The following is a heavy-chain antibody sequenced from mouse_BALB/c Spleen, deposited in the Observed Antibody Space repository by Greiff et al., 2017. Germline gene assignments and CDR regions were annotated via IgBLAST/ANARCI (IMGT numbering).Heavy chain of an antibody. J-gene: IGHJ4*01. V-gene: IGHV5-17*02. Sequence: EVQGVESGGGLVQPGGSRKLSCAASGFTFSSFGMHWVRQAPEKGLEWVAYISSGSSTIYYADTVKGRFTISRDNPKNTLFLQLTSLRSEDTAMYYCAGDYYAMDYWGQGTSVTVSA. CDR2: ISSGSSTI. CDR1: GFTFSSFG. CDR3: AGDYYAMDY.